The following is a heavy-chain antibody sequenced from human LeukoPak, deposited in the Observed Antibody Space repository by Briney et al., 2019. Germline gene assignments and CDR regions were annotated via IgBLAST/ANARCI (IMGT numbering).Heavy chain of an antibody. Sequence: GGSLRLSCAASGFTFSNAWMTWVRQAPGKGLEWVGRIKTKSEGGTTDYAAPVKGRFTISRDDSKDTLYLQMNSLNVEDTAVYYCTTIKTTGYSTFDYWGQGSLVTVSS. V-gene: IGHV3-15*01. J-gene: IGHJ4*02. CDR2: IKTKSEGGTT. D-gene: IGHD4-11*01. CDR3: TTIKTTGYSTFDY. CDR1: GFTFSNAW.